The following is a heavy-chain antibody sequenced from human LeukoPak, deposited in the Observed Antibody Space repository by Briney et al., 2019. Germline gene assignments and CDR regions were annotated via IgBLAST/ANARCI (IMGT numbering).Heavy chain of an antibody. CDR3: ARAQYYSDSTGYYYLHY. V-gene: IGHV3-48*01. J-gene: IGHJ4*02. D-gene: IGHD3-22*01. CDR1: GFTFSSYH. Sequence: GGSLRLSCVGSGFTFSSYHMNCVRQAPGEGLGWVSYISSSRSTIYYADSVKGRFTISRDNAKNSLYLQTNSLRAEDTAVYYCARAQYYSDSTGYYYLHYWGQGTLVAVSS. CDR2: ISSSRSTI.